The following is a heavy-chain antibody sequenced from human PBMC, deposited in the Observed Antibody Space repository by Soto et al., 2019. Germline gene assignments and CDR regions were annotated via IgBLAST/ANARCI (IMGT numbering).Heavy chain of an antibody. CDR1: GFTFSSYA. J-gene: IGHJ6*03. CDR2: ISASGGST. V-gene: IGHV3-23*01. Sequence: EVQLLESGGGLVQPGGSLRLSCAASGFTFSSYAMSWVRQAPGKGLEWVSAISASGGSTYNADSVKGRFTISRDNSKNTLYLQMNSLRAEDTAVYYCAKERSPTGDYYYYMDVWGKGTTVTVSS. CDR3: AKERSPTGDYYYYMDV. D-gene: IGHD4-4*01.